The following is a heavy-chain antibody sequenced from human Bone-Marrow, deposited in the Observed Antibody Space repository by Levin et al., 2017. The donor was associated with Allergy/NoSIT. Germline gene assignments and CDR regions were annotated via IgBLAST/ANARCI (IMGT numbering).Heavy chain of an antibody. CDR2: VYFSVST. J-gene: IGHJ4*02. Sequence: MPSETLSLTCTVSGDSIISATYYWGWVRQPPGKGLEWIGSVYFSVSTYHSPFLKSRVTMSVDTSRSHFSLNLSSVTAADTAVYYCARVPALRFLDWFLDYWGRGVLVTVSS. D-gene: IGHD3-9*01. CDR1: GDSIISATYY. V-gene: IGHV4-39*02. CDR3: ARVPALRFLDWFLDY.